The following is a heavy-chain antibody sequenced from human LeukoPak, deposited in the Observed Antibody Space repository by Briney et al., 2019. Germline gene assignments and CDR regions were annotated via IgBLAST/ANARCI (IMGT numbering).Heavy chain of an antibody. CDR1: GFTFSSYE. Sequence: GGSLRLSCAASGFTFSSYEMNWVRQAPGKGLEWVSYITTSSSTIYYADSVKGRFTISRDNAKNSLYLQMNSLRAEDTAVYYCARLPRINWFDPWGQGTLVTVSS. CDR2: ITTSSSTI. CDR3: ARLPRINWFDP. D-gene: IGHD2-15*01. J-gene: IGHJ5*02. V-gene: IGHV3-48*03.